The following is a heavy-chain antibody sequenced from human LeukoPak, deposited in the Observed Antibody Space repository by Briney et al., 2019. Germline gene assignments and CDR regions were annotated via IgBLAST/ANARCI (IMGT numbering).Heavy chain of an antibody. D-gene: IGHD2-8*01. CDR2: INHSGST. CDR3: ARGVGYCTNGVCYREGYFDY. Sequence: SETLSLTCAVYGGSFSGYYWSWIRQPPGKGLEWIGEINHSGSTNYNPSLKSRVTISVDTSKNQFSLKLSSVTAADTAVYYCARGVGYCTNGVCYREGYFDYWGQGTPVTVSS. CDR1: GGSFSGYY. V-gene: IGHV4-34*01. J-gene: IGHJ4*02.